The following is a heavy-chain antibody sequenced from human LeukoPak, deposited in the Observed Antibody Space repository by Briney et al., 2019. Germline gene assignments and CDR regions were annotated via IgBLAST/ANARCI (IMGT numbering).Heavy chain of an antibody. V-gene: IGHV1-18*01. Sequence: GASVKVSCKPSGYSFSHYGISWWRQAPGQGLEWVGWISAFNYIIEYAQKFQGRVTMNQDTATSTAYMELRSLTSDDTAVFYCTRGSSISAQGDTWGQGTLVSVSS. CDR3: TRGSSISAQGDT. CDR2: ISAFNYII. J-gene: IGHJ4*02. CDR1: GYSFSHYG. D-gene: IGHD3-16*01.